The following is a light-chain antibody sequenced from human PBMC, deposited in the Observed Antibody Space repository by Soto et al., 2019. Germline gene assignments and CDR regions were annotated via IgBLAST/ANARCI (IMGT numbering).Light chain of an antibody. V-gene: IGLV1-44*01. Sequence: QSVLTQPPSAYGTPGQAVTISCSGSTSNIGTNTVKWYQQVPGSAPKILIYNDVQRPSGVPDRFSGSKSGTSASLVISGLQSEDEADYYCAAWDDSVWVFRGGTKLTVL. J-gene: IGLJ3*02. CDR1: TSNIGTNT. CDR2: NDV. CDR3: AAWDDSVWV.